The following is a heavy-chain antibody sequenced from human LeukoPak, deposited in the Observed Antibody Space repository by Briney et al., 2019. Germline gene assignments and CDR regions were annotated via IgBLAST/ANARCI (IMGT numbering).Heavy chain of an antibody. J-gene: IGHJ4*02. CDR3: AKDGALGALDY. CDR2: ISSGSSAI. D-gene: IGHD1-26*01. CDR1: GFTFTTYS. Sequence: GGSLRLSCEASGFTFTTYSMTWVRQAPGKGLEWVSIISSGSSAIFSADALKGRFTISRDNSKNTLYLQMNSLRAEDTAVYYCAKDGALGALDYWGQGTLVTVSS. V-gene: IGHV3-21*01.